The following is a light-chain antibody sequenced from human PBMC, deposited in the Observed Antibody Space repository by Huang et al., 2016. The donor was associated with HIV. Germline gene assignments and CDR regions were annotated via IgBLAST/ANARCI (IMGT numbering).Light chain of an antibody. J-gene: IGKJ1*01. CDR3: QKYDSAPRT. Sequence: DIQMTQSPSSLSAFVGDTVTITCRSSQVIGNSLAWYHQKPGRPPKLLNYVASTLQSGVPSRFSGSGSGTDFTLTISNLQTEDVATYYCQKYDSAPRTFGQGTRV. CDR2: VAS. V-gene: IGKV1-27*01. CDR1: QVIGNS.